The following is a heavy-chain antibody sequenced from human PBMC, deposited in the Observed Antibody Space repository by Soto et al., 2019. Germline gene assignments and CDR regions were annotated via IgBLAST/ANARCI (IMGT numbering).Heavy chain of an antibody. CDR2: IVADSGNT. V-gene: IGHV1-18*01. Sequence: QVQLMQSGAEVTKPGASVRLSCKTSGYTFNTYGLSWVRQAPGQGLEWIGWIVADSGNTIYAQKFQGRVSMNTDTSTNAAYMELRSLRSDGSALYFCARVAGYGSGSRHFDNCGQGTLVTVSS. D-gene: IGHD3-10*01. CDR3: ARVAGYGSGSRHFDN. CDR1: GYTFNTYG. J-gene: IGHJ4*02.